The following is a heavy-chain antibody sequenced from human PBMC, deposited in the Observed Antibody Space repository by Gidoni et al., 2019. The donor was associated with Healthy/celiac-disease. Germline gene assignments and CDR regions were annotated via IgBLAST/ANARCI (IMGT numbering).Heavy chain of an antibody. CDR2: ISDYNGIT. CDR3: ARDFSVRGVPYFDY. CDR1: GYTFTSYG. V-gene: IGHV1-18*01. D-gene: IGHD3-10*01. Sequence: QVQLVQSGAEVKKPGASVKVSCTASGYTFTSYGISWVRQAPGQGLEWMGWISDYNGITNYAQKLKGRVTMTTDTSTSTAYMELRSLRADDTAVYYCARDFSVRGVPYFDYWGQGTLVTVFS. J-gene: IGHJ4*02.